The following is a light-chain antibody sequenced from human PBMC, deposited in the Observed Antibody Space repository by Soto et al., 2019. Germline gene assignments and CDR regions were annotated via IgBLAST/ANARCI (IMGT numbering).Light chain of an antibody. Sequence: QSALTQPASVSGSPGQSITISCTGTSSDVGGYKYVSWCQQHPGKAPKLMIYAVSNRPSGVSNRFSGSKSGNTASLTISGLQAEDEADYYCSSYTSSSIYVFGAGTKVTVL. V-gene: IGLV2-14*01. CDR1: SSDVGGYKY. J-gene: IGLJ1*01. CDR3: SSYTSSSIYV. CDR2: AVS.